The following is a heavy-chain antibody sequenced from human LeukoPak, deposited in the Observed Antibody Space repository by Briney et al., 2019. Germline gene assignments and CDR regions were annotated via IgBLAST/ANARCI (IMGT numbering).Heavy chain of an antibody. J-gene: IGHJ4*02. D-gene: IGHD4-23*01. CDR3: ARDAYGGPLGY. V-gene: IGHV4-59*01. Sequence: SETLSLTCIVSGGSISSYYWSWIRQPPGKGLEWIGYIYYSGSTNYNPSLKSRVTISVDTSKNQFSLKLSSVTAADTAVYYCARDAYGGPLGYWGQGTLVTVSS. CDR2: IYYSGST. CDR1: GGSISSYY.